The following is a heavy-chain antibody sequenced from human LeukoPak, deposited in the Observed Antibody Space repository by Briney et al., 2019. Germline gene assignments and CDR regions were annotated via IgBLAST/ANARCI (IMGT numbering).Heavy chain of an antibody. J-gene: IGHJ6*02. D-gene: IGHD3-22*01. CDR2: IYPGDSDT. CDR3: ARLKDYDRKYYYYGMDV. CDR1: GYSFTSYW. Sequence: GESLKISCKGSGYSFTSYWIGWVRQMPGKGLEWMGIIYPGDSDTRYSPSFQGQVTISADKSISTAYLQWSSLKASDTAMNYCARLKDYDRKYYYYGMDVWGQGTTVTVSS. V-gene: IGHV5-51*01.